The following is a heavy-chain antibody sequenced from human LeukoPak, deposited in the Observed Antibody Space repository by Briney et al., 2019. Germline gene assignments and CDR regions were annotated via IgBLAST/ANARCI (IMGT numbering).Heavy chain of an antibody. Sequence: SKTLSLTCTVSGYSISSGYYWGWIRQPPGRGLEWIGCIFRSGNTYYHPSLTSRVTISADMSKNELSLKLNSVTVADTAIYYCARLGQEWLVGGAFDYWGQGTMVTVSS. CDR1: GYSISSGYY. CDR3: ARLGQEWLVGGAFDY. D-gene: IGHD6-19*01. CDR2: IFRSGNT. V-gene: IGHV4-38-2*02. J-gene: IGHJ4*03.